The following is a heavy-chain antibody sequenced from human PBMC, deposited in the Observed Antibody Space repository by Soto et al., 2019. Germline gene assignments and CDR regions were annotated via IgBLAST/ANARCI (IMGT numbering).Heavy chain of an antibody. Sequence: EVQLVESGGGLVQPGGSLRLSCAASGFTVSNFYMTWVRQAPGKGLEWVSVISSGGSTYYADSVKGRFTISRDNSKNTLYFEMNSLRAGDTAVYYCERDTFGGAYDFWHGGQGTLVTVSS. V-gene: IGHV3-66*01. CDR1: GFTVSNFY. CDR3: ERDTFGGAYDFWH. D-gene: IGHD3-3*01. J-gene: IGHJ4*02. CDR2: ISSGGST.